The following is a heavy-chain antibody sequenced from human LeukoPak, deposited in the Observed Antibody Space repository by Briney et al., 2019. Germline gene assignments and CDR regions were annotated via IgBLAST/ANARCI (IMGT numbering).Heavy chain of an antibody. CDR2: ISYDGSNK. CDR1: GFTFSSYA. J-gene: IGHJ4*02. CDR3: AGDEGYGDPLFDY. V-gene: IGHV3-30*04. Sequence: QPGRSLRLSCAASGFTFSSYAMHWVRQAPGKGLEWVAVISYDGSNKYYADSVKGRFTISRGNSKNTLYLQMNSLRAEDTAVYYCAGDEGYGDPLFDYWGQGTLVTVSS. D-gene: IGHD4-17*01.